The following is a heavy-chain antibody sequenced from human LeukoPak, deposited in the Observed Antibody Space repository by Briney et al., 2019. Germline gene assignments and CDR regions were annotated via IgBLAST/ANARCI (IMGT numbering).Heavy chain of an antibody. J-gene: IGHJ6*04. Sequence: GGSLRLSCAASGFTFSSYAMSWVRQAPGKGLEWVSAISGSGGSTYYADSVEGRFTISRDNSKNTLYLQMNSLRAEDTAVYYCAKNPGPGIAVAGTLDVWGKGTTVTVSS. CDR2: ISGSGGST. CDR1: GFTFSSYA. CDR3: AKNPGPGIAVAGTLDV. V-gene: IGHV3-23*01. D-gene: IGHD6-19*01.